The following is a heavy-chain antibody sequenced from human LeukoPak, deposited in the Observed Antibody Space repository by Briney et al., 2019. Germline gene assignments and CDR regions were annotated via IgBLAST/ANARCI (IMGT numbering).Heavy chain of an antibody. V-gene: IGHV4-34*01. J-gene: IGHJ4*02. CDR1: GGSFSGYY. CDR3: ARVFAVDSSGYYLDY. Sequence: SETLSLTCAVYGGSFSGYYWSWIRQPPGKGLEWIGEINHSGSTNYNPSLKSRVTISVDTSKNQFSLKLSSVTAADTAVYYCARVFAVDSSGYYLDYWGQGTLVTVSS. D-gene: IGHD3-22*01. CDR2: INHSGST.